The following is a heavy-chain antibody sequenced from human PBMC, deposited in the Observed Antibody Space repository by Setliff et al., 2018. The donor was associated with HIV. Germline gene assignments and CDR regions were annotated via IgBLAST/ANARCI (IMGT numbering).Heavy chain of an antibody. CDR2: IYHSGST. D-gene: IGHD3-9*01. V-gene: IGHV4-38-2*02. CDR1: GYSISSGYY. Sequence: SETLSLTCTVSGYSISSGYYWGRIRQPPGKGLEWIGSIYHSGSTYYNPSLKSRVTISVDTSKNQFSLKLSSVTAADTAVYYCARENYDILTGYYMSHGTFDYWGQGTLVTVSS. CDR3: ARENYDILTGYYMSHGTFDY. J-gene: IGHJ4*02.